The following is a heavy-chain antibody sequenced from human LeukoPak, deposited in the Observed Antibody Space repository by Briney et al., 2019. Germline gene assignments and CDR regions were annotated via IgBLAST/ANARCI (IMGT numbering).Heavy chain of an antibody. CDR2: ISGSGGST. CDR1: GFTFSSYA. V-gene: IGHV3-23*01. Sequence: PGGSLRLSCAASGFTFSSYAMSWVRQAPGKGLEWVSAISGSGGSTYYADSVKGRFTISRDNTKNTLYLQMNSLRAEDTAVYYCAKGLYYYDSSGYYSSYFDYWGQGTLVTVSS. CDR3: AKGLYYYDSSGYYSSYFDY. J-gene: IGHJ4*02. D-gene: IGHD3-22*01.